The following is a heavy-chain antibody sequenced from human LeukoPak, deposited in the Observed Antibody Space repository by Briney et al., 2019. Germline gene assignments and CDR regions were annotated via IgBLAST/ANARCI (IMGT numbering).Heavy chain of an antibody. V-gene: IGHV3-33*08. CDR2: IWYDGSNK. D-gene: IGHD3-22*01. CDR3: ARDSVNYYDSSGLPDY. Sequence: PGGSLRLSCAASGFTFSSYAMHWVRQAPGKGLEWVAVIWYDGSNKYYADSVKGRFTISRDNSKNTLYLQMNSLRAEDTAVYYCARDSVNYYDSSGLPDYWGQGTLVTVSS. J-gene: IGHJ4*02. CDR1: GFTFSSYA.